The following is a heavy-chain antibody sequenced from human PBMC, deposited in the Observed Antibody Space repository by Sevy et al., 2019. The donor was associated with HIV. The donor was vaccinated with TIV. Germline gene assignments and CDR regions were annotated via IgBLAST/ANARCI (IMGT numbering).Heavy chain of an antibody. CDR2: FSFGCGKI. CDR1: GFTFSSYW. V-gene: IGHV3-23*01. CDR3: AREGCTKPHDY. J-gene: IGHJ4*02. Sequence: GGSLRLSCAASGFTFSSYWMSWVRQAPGKGLEWVSTFSFGCGKINYADSVKGRFTISRDDSRNTFYLQMNSLRAEDTAIYYCAREGCTKPHDYWGQGTVVTVSS. D-gene: IGHD2-8*01.